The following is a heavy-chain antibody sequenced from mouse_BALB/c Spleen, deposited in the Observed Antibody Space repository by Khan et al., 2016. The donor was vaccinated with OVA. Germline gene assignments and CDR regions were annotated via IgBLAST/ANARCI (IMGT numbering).Heavy chain of an antibody. CDR1: GISITTGNYR. Sequence: EVQLQESGPGLVKPSQTVSLTCTVTGISITTGNYRWSWIRQFPGNKLEWIGNIYYSGTITYNPSLTIRTTITRDPSKSQFFLEMNSLTAEDTATYFCARDYGSLYWYFDVWGAGTTVTVSS. CDR3: ARDYGSLYWYFDV. J-gene: IGHJ1*01. V-gene: IGHV3-5*02. D-gene: IGHD1-1*01. CDR2: IYYSGTI.